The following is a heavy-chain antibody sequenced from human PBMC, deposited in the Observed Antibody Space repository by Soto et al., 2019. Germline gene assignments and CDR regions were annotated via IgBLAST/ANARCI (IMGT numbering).Heavy chain of an antibody. CDR1: GGSISSGGYS. J-gene: IGHJ4*02. Sequence: SETLSFTCAVSGGSISSGGYSWSWIRQPPGRGLEWIGYIYHSGSTYYNPSLKSRVTISVDTSKNQFSLKLTSVTAADTALYYCARRYGWLYFDYWGQGSLVTVSS. CDR2: IYHSGST. CDR3: ARRYGWLYFDY. D-gene: IGHD6-19*01. V-gene: IGHV4-30-2*03.